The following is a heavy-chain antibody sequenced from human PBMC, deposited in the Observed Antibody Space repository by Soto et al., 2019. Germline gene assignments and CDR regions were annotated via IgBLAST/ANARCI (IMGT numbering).Heavy chain of an antibody. CDR3: ARDFSASYYYYYYGMDV. CDR1: GYTFTSYG. J-gene: IGHJ6*02. V-gene: IGHV1-18*01. D-gene: IGHD3-10*01. CDR2: ISAYNGNT. Sequence: ASVKVSCKASGYTFTSYGISWVRQAPGQGLEWMGWISAYNGNTNYAQKLQGRVTMTTDTSTSTAYMELRSLRSDDTAVYYCARDFSASYYYYYYGMDVWGQGTTVTVSS.